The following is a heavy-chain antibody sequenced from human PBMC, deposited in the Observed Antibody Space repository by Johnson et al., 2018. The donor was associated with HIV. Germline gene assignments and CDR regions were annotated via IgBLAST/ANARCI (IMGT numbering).Heavy chain of an antibody. J-gene: IGHJ3*01. CDR2: INWNGGSK. Sequence: VQLVESGGGVVRPGGSLRISCAGSGFKFGDYGMSWVRKCPKKGLEWVSGINWNGGSKNYADSVQGRFAISRDNAKNSLYLQMNSLRAEDTALYYCARVITFGGFIDSDDAFDVWGHGTMVTVSS. CDR1: GFKFGDYG. CDR3: ARVITFGGFIDSDDAFDV. D-gene: IGHD3-16*02. V-gene: IGHV3-20*04.